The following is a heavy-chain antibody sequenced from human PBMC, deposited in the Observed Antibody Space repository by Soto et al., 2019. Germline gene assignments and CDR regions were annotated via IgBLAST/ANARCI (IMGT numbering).Heavy chain of an antibody. D-gene: IGHD6-19*01. J-gene: IGHJ4*02. V-gene: IGHV4-34*01. Sequence: QVQLQQWGAGLLKPSETLTLTCDVYGGSFGGYYWSWIRQPPGKGLEWIGEINHSGSTNYNPSLKSRVTISVDTSKNQFSLKLSSVTAADTAVYYCARTRLVRRYFDYWGQGTLVTVSS. CDR1: GGSFGGYY. CDR3: ARTRLVRRYFDY. CDR2: INHSGST.